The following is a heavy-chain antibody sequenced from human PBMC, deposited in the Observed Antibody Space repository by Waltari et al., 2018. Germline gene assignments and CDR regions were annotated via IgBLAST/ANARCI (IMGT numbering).Heavy chain of an antibody. CDR1: GGSISSSSYY. D-gene: IGHD5-18*01. V-gene: IGHV4-39*01. CDR3: ARLENGYSYGGSFDY. CDR2: IYYSGST. J-gene: IGHJ4*02. Sequence: QLQLQESGPGLVKPSETLSLTCAVSGGSISSSSYYWGWIRQPPGKGLEWIGSIYYSGSTYYNPSLKSRVTISVDTSKNQFSLKLSSVTAADTAVYYCARLENGYSYGGSFDYWGQGTLVTVSS.